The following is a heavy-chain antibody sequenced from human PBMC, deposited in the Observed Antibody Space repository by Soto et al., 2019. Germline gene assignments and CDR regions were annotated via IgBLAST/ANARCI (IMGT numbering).Heavy chain of an antibody. J-gene: IGHJ3*02. CDR2: ISSSGNTT. D-gene: IGHD2-21*01. Sequence: QAPGKGLDWVSYISSSGNTTYYADSVKGRFTISRDNAKNSLYLQMNSLRAEDIVIYSCAPHTGGGGAFDIWGQRTILSV. CDR3: APHTGGGGAFDI. V-gene: IGHV3-48*03.